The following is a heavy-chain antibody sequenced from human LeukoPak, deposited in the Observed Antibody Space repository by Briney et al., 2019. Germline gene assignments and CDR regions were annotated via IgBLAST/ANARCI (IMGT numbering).Heavy chain of an antibody. V-gene: IGHV3-21*04. D-gene: IGHD3-10*01. CDR1: GFTFSSYT. CDR3: ARSHESFASGSGDY. CDR2: ITGSGTYM. Sequence: GGSLRLSCAASGFTFSSYTMDWVRQAPGKGLEWVSSITGSGTYMHYTDSVKGRFTISRDNAKNSLYLQMNSLRAEDTAVYYCARSHESFASGSGDYWGQGTLVTVSS. J-gene: IGHJ4*02.